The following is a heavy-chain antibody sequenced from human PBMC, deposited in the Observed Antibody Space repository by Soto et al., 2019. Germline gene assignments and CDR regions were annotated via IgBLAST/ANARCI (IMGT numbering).Heavy chain of an antibody. J-gene: IGHJ4*02. CDR2: ISGSGGST. CDR1: GSTFSSYA. V-gene: IGHV3-23*01. CDR3: AKDRDTMIVVAQGGY. Sequence: GGSLRLSCAASGSTFSSYAMSWVRQAPGKGLEWVSAISGSGGSTYYADSVKGRFTISRDNSKNTLYLQMNSLRAEDTAVYYCAKDRDTMIVVAQGGYWGQGTLVTVSS. D-gene: IGHD3-22*01.